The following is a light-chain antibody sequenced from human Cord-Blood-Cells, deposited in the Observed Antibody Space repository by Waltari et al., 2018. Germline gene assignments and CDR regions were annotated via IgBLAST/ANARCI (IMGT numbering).Light chain of an antibody. J-gene: IGKJ3*01. CDR2: AAS. CDR1: QSISSY. CDR3: QQSYSTPFT. V-gene: IGKV1-39*01. Sequence: EIQMTQSPSSLSASVGDRVTITCRASQSISSYLNWYQQKPGKAPKLLIYAASSLQSGVPSRFSGSGSRTDFTLTISSLQPEDFATYYCQQSYSTPFTFGPGTKVDIK.